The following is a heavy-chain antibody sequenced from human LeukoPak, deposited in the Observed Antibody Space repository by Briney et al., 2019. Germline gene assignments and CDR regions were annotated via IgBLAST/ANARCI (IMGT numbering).Heavy chain of an antibody. CDR1: GYTFTNYY. CDR3: ARDGNYYGSGAGPDSWFDP. D-gene: IGHD3-10*01. J-gene: IGHJ5*02. Sequence: GASVKVSCKASGYTFTNYYMHWARQAPGQGLEWRGIINPSSGGATYAQKFQGRVTMTRDTFTSTVYMELSSLRSEDTAVYYCARDGNYYGSGAGPDSWFDPWGQGTLVTVSS. CDR2: INPSSGGA. V-gene: IGHV1-46*01.